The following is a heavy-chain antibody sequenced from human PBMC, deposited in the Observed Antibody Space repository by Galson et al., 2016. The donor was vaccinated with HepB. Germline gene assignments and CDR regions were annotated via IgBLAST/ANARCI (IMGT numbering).Heavy chain of an antibody. CDR1: GYTFTSYG. Sequence: SVKVSCKASGYTFTSYGISWVRQAPGQGLEWMGWISAYNGNTNYAQKFQGRVTMTTDTSTSTAYMELRSLRSDDTAVYYCARVRLYGKRDWFDPWGQGTLVTVSS. CDR2: ISAYNGNT. CDR3: ARVRLYGKRDWFDP. D-gene: IGHD4-17*01. J-gene: IGHJ5*02. V-gene: IGHV1-18*01.